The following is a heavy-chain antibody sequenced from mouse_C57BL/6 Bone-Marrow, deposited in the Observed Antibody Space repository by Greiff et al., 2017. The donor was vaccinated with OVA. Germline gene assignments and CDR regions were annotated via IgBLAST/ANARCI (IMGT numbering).Heavy chain of an antibody. V-gene: IGHV1-64*01. CDR1: GYTFTSYW. Sequence: QVQLQQPGAELVKPGASVKLSCKASGYTFTSYWMHWVKQRPGQGLEWIGMIHPNSGSTNYNAKFKSKATLTVDKSSSTAYMQLSSLTSEDSAVYYCAGFIATVVNWGQGTTLTVSA. J-gene: IGHJ2*01. CDR2: IHPNSGST. D-gene: IGHD1-1*01. CDR3: AGFIATVVN.